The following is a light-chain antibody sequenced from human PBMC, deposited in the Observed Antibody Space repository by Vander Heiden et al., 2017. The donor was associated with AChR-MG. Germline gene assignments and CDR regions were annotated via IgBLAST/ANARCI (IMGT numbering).Light chain of an antibody. V-gene: IGKV1-33*01. J-gene: IGKJ2*01. CDR1: QDISNY. CDR2: DAS. CDR3: QQHDNLPLYT. Sequence: DIQMTQSPSSLSASVGDRVTITCQASQDISNYLNWYQQKPGKAPKLLIYDASNLETGVPSRFSGSGYGTDFTFTISSRQQEDIATYYCQQHDNLPLYTFGQGTKLEIK.